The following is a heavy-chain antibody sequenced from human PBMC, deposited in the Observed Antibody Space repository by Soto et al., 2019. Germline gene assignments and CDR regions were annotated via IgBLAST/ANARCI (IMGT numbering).Heavy chain of an antibody. Sequence: QVQLQESGPGLVKPSQTLSLTCTVSGGSISSDVHYWSWFRQPPGKGLEWIGYIYSSGSTYYNPSLKSQVSVSVDTSTNQFSLKFISVTAADTAVYYCARGPTVTTDYWGQGALVTVSS. J-gene: IGHJ4*02. D-gene: IGHD4-17*01. V-gene: IGHV4-30-4*01. CDR1: GGSISSDVHY. CDR2: IYSSGST. CDR3: ARGPTVTTDY.